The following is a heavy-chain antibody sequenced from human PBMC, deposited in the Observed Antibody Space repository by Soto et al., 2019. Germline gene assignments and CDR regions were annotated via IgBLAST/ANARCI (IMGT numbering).Heavy chain of an antibody. J-gene: IGHJ5*02. CDR3: AKGGMVGGVIIMDP. CDR2: ISGSGGST. V-gene: IGHV3-23*01. D-gene: IGHD3-10*01. CDR1: GFPFSTYA. Sequence: EVQVLESGGGLVQPGGSLRLSCVASGFPFSTYAMSWVRQGPGKGLEWVSAISGSGGSTYFADSVRGRFTISRDNSKNTLYLQLNSLTAEDTAVYYCAKGGMVGGVIIMDPRGQGTLVTVSS.